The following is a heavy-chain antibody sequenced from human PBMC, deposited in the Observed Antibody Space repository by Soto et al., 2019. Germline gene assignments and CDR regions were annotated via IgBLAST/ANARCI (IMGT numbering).Heavy chain of an antibody. D-gene: IGHD2-15*01. CDR1: GFTFSSYA. CDR3: ARDPNYCSGGSCYYFDY. V-gene: IGHV3-30-3*01. CDR2: ISYDGSNK. Sequence: GGSLRLSCAASGFTFSSYAMHWVRQAPGKGLEWVAVISYDGSNKYYADSVKGRFTISRDNSKNTLYLQMNSLRAEDTAVYYCARDPNYCSGGSCYYFDYWGQGTLVTVSS. J-gene: IGHJ4*02.